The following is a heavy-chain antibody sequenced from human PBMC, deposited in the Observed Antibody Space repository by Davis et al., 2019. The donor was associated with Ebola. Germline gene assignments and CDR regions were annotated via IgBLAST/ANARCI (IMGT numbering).Heavy chain of an antibody. D-gene: IGHD4-17*01. CDR3: ARHVNGDFWYFDL. Sequence: GESLKISCAASGFTFSSYAMSWVRQAPGKGLEWVSVIYRDERTYYADSVKGRFTVSRDNSEKMLYLQMSTLRAEDTAVYYCARHVNGDFWYFDLWGRGTRVTVSS. CDR2: IYRDERT. CDR1: GFTFSSYA. V-gene: IGHV3-66*04. J-gene: IGHJ2*01.